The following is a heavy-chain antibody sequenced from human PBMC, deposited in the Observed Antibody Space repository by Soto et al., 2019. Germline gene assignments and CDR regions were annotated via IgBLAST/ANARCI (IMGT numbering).Heavy chain of an antibody. Sequence: LQLQESGPGLVKPSETLSLTCTVSNGSISSRYYWGWLRQTPGKGLEWIASIYYVGSTYYSPSLESRVTISVDTSNNQFSLRLNSVTAADTAGYYCARTAVATHWYFDLWGRGTLVT. V-gene: IGHV4-39*01. J-gene: IGHJ2*01. CDR1: NGSISSRYY. D-gene: IGHD6-19*01. CDR2: IYYVGST. CDR3: ARTAVATHWYFDL.